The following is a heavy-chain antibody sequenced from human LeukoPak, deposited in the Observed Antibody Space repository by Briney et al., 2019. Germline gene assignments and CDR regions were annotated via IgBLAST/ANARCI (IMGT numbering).Heavy chain of an antibody. D-gene: IGHD6-19*01. CDR1: GYTFTGYY. CDR2: INPNSGGT. Sequence: ASVKVSCKASGYTFTGYYMHWVRQAPGQGLEWMGWINPNSGGTNYAQKFQGRVTMTRDTSISTAYMELSRLRSDDTAVYYCARSSGWPQNWFDPWGQGTLVTVSS. V-gene: IGHV1-2*02. CDR3: ARSSGWPQNWFDP. J-gene: IGHJ5*02.